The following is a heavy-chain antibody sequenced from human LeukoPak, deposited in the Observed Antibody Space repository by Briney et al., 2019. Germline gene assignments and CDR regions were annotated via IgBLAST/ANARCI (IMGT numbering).Heavy chain of an antibody. V-gene: IGHV5-51*01. J-gene: IGHJ4*01. CDR1: GYTFNTHW. CDR3: ARTYCSGGGCLGSFDY. Sequence: GESLKISCKGSGYTFNTHWIGWVRQMPEKGLNWMGIIYPAFSNTRYSPSFQGQVTISVDKYITTAYLQWTTLKASDTAMYYCARTYCSGGGCLGSFDYWGRGTLVTVSS. D-gene: IGHD2-15*01. CDR2: IYPAFSNT.